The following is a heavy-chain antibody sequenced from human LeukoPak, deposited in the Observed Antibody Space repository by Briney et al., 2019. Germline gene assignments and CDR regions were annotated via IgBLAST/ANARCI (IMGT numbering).Heavy chain of an antibody. Sequence: GGSLRLSCAASGFTFSSYWMHWVRQAPGKGLVWVSRINSGGSRTTYADSVKGRFTISRDNAKNTLYLQMNSLRAEDTAVYYCARLSNGAFFDYWGQGTLVTVSS. CDR1: GFTFSSYW. J-gene: IGHJ4*02. CDR3: ARLSNGAFFDY. CDR2: INSGGSRT. D-gene: IGHD6-19*01. V-gene: IGHV3-74*01.